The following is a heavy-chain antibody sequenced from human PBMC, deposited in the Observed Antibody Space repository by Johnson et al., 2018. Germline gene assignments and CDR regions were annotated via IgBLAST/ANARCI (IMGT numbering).Heavy chain of an antibody. CDR3: AKHFGVTYGSGSFDY. CDR2: ISSTGGNQ. V-gene: IGHV3-30*18. CDR1: GFTFNTSG. D-gene: IGHD3-10*01. J-gene: IGHJ4*02. Sequence: QVQLVESGGGVVHPGRSLRLSCAASGFTFNTSGMHWVRQAPGTGLEWVAIISSTGGNQYYSDSVKGRFTISRDNSKYTLYLEMNSLRAEETAVYYCAKHFGVTYGSGSFDYWGQGTLVTVSS.